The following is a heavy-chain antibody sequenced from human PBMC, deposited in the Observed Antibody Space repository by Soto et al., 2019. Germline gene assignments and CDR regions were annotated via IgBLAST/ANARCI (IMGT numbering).Heavy chain of an antibody. CDR3: ARDPDNWNYAWFDP. D-gene: IGHD1-7*01. CDR1: GDSVSSNSAA. CDR2: TYYRSKWYN. V-gene: IGHV6-1*01. J-gene: IGHJ5*02. Sequence: SQTLSLTCAISGDSVSSNSAAWDWIRQSPSRGLEWLGRTYYRSKWYNDYAVSVKSRITINPDTSKNQFSLQLNSVTPEDTAVYYCARDPDNWNYAWFDPWGQGTLVTVSS.